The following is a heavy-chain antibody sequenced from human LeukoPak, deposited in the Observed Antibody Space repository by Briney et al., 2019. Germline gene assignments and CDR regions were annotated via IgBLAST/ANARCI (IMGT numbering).Heavy chain of an antibody. CDR1: GFTFSSYS. J-gene: IGHJ5*02. CDR2: ISTSSSTI. V-gene: IGHV3-48*01. Sequence: GGSLRLSCAASGFTFSSYSMNWVRQAPGKGLEWVSYISTSSSTIYYADSVKGRFTISRDNAKNSLYLQMNSLTAEDTAVYYCAKDPINYDYSPNWFDPWGQGTLVTVSS. CDR3: AKDPINYDYSPNWFDP. D-gene: IGHD4-11*01.